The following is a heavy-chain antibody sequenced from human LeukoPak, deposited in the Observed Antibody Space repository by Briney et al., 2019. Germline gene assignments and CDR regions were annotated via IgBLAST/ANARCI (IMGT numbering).Heavy chain of an antibody. CDR1: GGSVSSGSYY. V-gene: IGHV4-61*01. CDR3: ARSYDSSGYYWSFDY. J-gene: IGHJ4*02. Sequence: PSEALSLTCTVSGGSVSSGSYYWSWIRQPPGKGLEWIGYIYYSGSTNYNPSLKSRVTISVDTSKNQFSLKLSSVTAADTAVYYCARSYDSSGYYWSFDYWGQGTLVTVSS. D-gene: IGHD3-22*01. CDR2: IYYSGST.